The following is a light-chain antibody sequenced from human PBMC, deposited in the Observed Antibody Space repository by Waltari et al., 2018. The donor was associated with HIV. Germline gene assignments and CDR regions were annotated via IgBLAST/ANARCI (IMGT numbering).Light chain of an antibody. CDR3: QQYNSYSRA. Sequence: DIQMTQSPSTLSASVGDSVIIICRASQSISSWLAWYQQKPGKAPKLLIYKASTLKSGVASRFSGSGSGTEFTLTISSLQPDDFATYYCQQYNSYSRAFGQGTKVEI. J-gene: IGKJ1*01. V-gene: IGKV1-5*03. CDR1: QSISSW. CDR2: KAS.